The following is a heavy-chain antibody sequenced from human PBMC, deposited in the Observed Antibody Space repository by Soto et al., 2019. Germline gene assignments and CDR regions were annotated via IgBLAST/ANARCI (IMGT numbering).Heavy chain of an antibody. J-gene: IGHJ6*02. D-gene: IGHD3-16*01. V-gene: IGHV3-30*18. CDR3: AKSLATFGVGRYGMDV. CDR2: ISHEGGNK. CDR1: GFTFRKYG. Sequence: GGSLRLSCAASGFTFRKYGMHWVRQGPGKGPEGVTLISHEGGNKYHADSVKGRFTISRDNSKNPLYLQWNSLRAEDTAVYYCAKSLATFGVGRYGMDVWGQGTTVTVSS.